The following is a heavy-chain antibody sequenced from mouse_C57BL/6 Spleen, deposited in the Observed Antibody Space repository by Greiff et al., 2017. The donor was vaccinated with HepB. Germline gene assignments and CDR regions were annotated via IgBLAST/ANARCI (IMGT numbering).Heavy chain of an antibody. V-gene: IGHV1-69*01. CDR1: GYTFTSYW. D-gene: IGHD1-1*01. Sequence: QVQLQQPGAELVMPGASVKLSCKASGYTFTSYWMHWVKQRPGQGLEWIGEIDPSDSYTNYNQKFKGKSTLTVDKSSSTAYMQLSSLTSEDSAVYYCARDTTRGYFDVWGTGTTVTVSS. CDR3: ARDTTRGYFDV. J-gene: IGHJ1*03. CDR2: IDPSDSYT.